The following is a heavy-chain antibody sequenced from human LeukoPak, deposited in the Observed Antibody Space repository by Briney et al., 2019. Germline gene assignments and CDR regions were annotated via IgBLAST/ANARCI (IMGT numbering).Heavy chain of an antibody. CDR3: ARVFQLYYYDSSGYYPNWFDP. V-gene: IGHV4-59*12. CDR1: GGSISSYY. CDR2: IYYSGST. D-gene: IGHD3-22*01. Sequence: SETLSLTCTVSGGSISSYYWSWIRQPPGKGLEWIGYIYYSGSTNYNPSLKSRVTISVDKSKNQFSLKLSSVTAADTAVYYCARVFQLYYYDSSGYYPNWFDPWGQGTLVTVSS. J-gene: IGHJ5*02.